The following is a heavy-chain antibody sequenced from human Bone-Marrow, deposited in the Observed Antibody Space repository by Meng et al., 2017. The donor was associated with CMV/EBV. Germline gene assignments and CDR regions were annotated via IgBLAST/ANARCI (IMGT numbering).Heavy chain of an antibody. J-gene: IGHJ3*02. CDR2: IWYDGSNK. CDR1: GFTFSSYG. D-gene: IGHD1-1*01. V-gene: IGHV3-33*01. Sequence: GGSLRLSCAASGFTFSSYGMHWVRQAPGKGLEWVAVIWYDGSNKYYADSVKGRFTISRDNSKNTLYLQMNSLRAEDTAVYYCARAEPGTTLDAFDIWGQGTRVTVSS. CDR3: ARAEPGTTLDAFDI.